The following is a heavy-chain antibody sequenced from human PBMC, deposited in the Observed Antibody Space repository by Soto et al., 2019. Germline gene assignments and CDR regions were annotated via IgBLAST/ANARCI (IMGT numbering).Heavy chain of an antibody. J-gene: IGHJ3*02. V-gene: IGHV3-21*01. CDR2: ISSSSSYI. CDR1: GFTFSSYS. D-gene: IGHD7-27*01. CDR3: ARATGEGAFDI. Sequence: GGSLRLSCAASGFTFSSYSMNWVRQAPGKGLEWVSSISSSSSYIYYADSVKGRFTISRDNAKNSLYLQMNSLRAEDAAVYYCARATGEGAFDIWGQGTMVTVSS.